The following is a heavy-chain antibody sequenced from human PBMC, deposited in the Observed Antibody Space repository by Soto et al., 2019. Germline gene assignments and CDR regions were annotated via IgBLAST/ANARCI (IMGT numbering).Heavy chain of an antibody. D-gene: IGHD4-17*01. Sequence: SETLSLTCSVPGGSIINDNYSWSWVRQPPGKGLEWVGYIYHSGTTYYNPSLNSRVTISVDGASNQFSLQLTSVMAADTAVYYCARVVPAQRFFESWGPGILVTVSS. V-gene: IGHV4-30-2*01. CDR2: IYHSGTT. CDR3: ARVVPAQRFFES. J-gene: IGHJ4*02. CDR1: GGSIINDNYS.